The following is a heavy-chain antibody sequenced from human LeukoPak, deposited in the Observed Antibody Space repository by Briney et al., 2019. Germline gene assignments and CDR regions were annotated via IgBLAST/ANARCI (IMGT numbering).Heavy chain of an antibody. CDR2: ISFDGNTK. CDR1: GFTFTNYA. V-gene: IGHV3-30-3*01. Sequence: GGSLRLSCAASGFTFTNYASHWVRQAPGKGLEWVAVISFDGNTKYYADSVKGRFTISRDNSKNTLYLQTDSLRPEDTAVYYCARRPAAHCRSSGGSCYTPSGFLDYWGQGTLVTVSS. D-gene: IGHD2-15*01. CDR3: ARRPAAHCRSSGGSCYTPSGFLDY. J-gene: IGHJ4*02.